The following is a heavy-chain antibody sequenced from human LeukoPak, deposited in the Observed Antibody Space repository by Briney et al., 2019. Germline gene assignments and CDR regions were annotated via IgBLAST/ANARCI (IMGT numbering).Heavy chain of an antibody. CDR2: ISYDGSNK. CDR1: GFTFSSYG. Sequence: PGGSLRLSCAASGFTFSSYGMHWVRQAPGKGLEWVAVISYDGSNKYYADSVKGRFTISRDNSKNTLYLQMNSLRAEDTAVYYCAKDRGYSYGPLDHWGQGTLVTVSS. D-gene: IGHD5-18*01. V-gene: IGHV3-30*18. CDR3: AKDRGYSYGPLDH. J-gene: IGHJ4*02.